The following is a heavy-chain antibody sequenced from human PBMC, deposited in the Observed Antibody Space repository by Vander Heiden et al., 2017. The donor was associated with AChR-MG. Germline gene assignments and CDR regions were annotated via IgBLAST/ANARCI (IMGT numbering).Heavy chain of an antibody. CDR1: GYTFTGYF. CDR3: ARLVQDDVRAFDI. Sequence: GAEVRKPGASVTVSCKTSGYTFTGYFLHWVRQAPGQGLEWMGRINPNSGDTNYAQNLQGRITMTRDTSIRTAYLGLSRLRSDDTAVYYCARLVQDDVRAFDIWAQGTMVTVSS. V-gene: IGHV1-2*06. J-gene: IGHJ3*02. D-gene: IGHD3-10*01. CDR2: INPNSGDT.